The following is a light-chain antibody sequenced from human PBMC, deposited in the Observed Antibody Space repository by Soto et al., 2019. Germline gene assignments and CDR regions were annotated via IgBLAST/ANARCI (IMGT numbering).Light chain of an antibody. J-gene: IGKJ2*01. CDR1: QGISSY. Sequence: AIRMTQSPSSFSASKGDRVTITCRASQGISSYLAWYQQKPGKAPKLLIYAASTLQSGVPSRFSGSGSGTDVTLTISCLQSEEFATYYCQQYYSYPRTFGQGTKLEIK. V-gene: IGKV1-8*01. CDR3: QQYYSYPRT. CDR2: AAS.